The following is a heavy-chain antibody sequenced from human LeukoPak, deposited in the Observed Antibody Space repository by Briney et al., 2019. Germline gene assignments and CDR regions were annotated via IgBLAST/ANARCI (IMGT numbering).Heavy chain of an antibody. CDR1: GFTFSSYS. Sequence: PGGSLRLSCAASGFTFSSYSTNWVRQAPGKGLEWASSISSSSSYIYYADSVKGRFTISRDNAKNSLYLQMNSLRAEDTAVYYCARDKSPRAYYGSGNGDYWGQGTLVTVSS. D-gene: IGHD3-10*01. CDR3: ARDKSPRAYYGSGNGDY. V-gene: IGHV3-21*01. CDR2: ISSSSSYI. J-gene: IGHJ4*02.